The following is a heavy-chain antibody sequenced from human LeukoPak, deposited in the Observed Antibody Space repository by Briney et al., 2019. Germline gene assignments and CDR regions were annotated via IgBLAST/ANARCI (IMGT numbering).Heavy chain of an antibody. V-gene: IGHV4-4*02. D-gene: IGHD6-13*01. Sequence: SGTLSLTCAVSGGSISSSNWWSWVRPPPGKGLEWIGEIYHSGSTNYNPSLKSRVTISVDKSKNQFSLKLSSVTAADTAVYYCAREESGIAAAGISHWGQGTLVTVSS. CDR1: GGSISSSNW. CDR2: IYHSGST. J-gene: IGHJ4*02. CDR3: AREESGIAAAGISH.